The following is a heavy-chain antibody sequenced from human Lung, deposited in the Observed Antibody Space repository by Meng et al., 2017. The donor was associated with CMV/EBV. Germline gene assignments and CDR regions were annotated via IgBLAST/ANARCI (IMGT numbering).Heavy chain of an antibody. CDR1: GFTFSSYW. J-gene: IGHJ5*02. CDR2: IKQDGSEK. CDR3: ARGLTTVTTHWFDP. D-gene: IGHD4-17*01. Sequence: GGSLRLXXAASGFTFSSYWMSWVRQAPGKGLEWVANIKQDGSEKYYVDSVKGRFTISRDNAKNSLYLQMNSLRAEDTAVYYYARGLTTVTTHWFDPWGQGTLVTVSS. V-gene: IGHV3-7*01.